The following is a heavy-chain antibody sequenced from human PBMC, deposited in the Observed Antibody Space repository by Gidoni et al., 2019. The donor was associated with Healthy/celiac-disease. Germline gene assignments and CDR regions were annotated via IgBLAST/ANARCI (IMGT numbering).Heavy chain of an antibody. CDR3: ARELSSGYADY. CDR2: IWYDGSNK. Sequence: QVQLVESGGGVVQPGRSLRLSSAASGFTFSSYGMHWVRQAPRTGLEWVAVIWYDGSNKYYADSVKGRFTISRDNSKNTLYLQMNSLRAEDTAVYYCARELSSGYADYWGQGTLVTVSS. V-gene: IGHV3-33*01. CDR1: GFTFSSYG. J-gene: IGHJ4*02. D-gene: IGHD3-22*01.